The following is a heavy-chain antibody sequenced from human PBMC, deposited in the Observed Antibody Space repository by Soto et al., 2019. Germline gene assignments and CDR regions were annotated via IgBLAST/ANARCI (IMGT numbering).Heavy chain of an antibody. V-gene: IGHV4-31*03. CDR1: GGSISSGGYY. J-gene: IGHJ2*01. CDR2: VYYSGSN. D-gene: IGHD5-18*01. CDR3: ARVWGSYGYDWYFDL. Sequence: QVQLQESGPGLVKPSQTLSLTCTVSGGSISSGGYYWSWIRQHPGKGLEWIGYVYYSGSNYYNPYLKSRVTISVDTSKNQFSLKLSSVTAADTAVYYCARVWGSYGYDWYFDLWVRGTLVTVSS.